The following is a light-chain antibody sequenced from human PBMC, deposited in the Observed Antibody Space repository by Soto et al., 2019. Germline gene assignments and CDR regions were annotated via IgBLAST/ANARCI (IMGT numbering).Light chain of an antibody. CDR1: QSIGRN. CDR2: TSS. Sequence: DIQMTQSPASLSASVGDRVTISCRASQSIGRNLNWYQQKPGKAPTLLIFTSSSLQSGVPSRFSGSGSGTDFILTISSLQPEDFATHYCQQLNNYPITFGQGTRLEIK. CDR3: QQLNNYPIT. J-gene: IGKJ5*01. V-gene: IGKV1-39*01.